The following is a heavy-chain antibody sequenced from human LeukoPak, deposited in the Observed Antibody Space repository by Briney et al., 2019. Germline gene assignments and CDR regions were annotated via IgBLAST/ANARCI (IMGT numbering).Heavy chain of an antibody. CDR2: ISSDGSIT. D-gene: IGHD3-22*01. Sequence: PGGSLRLSCAASGFAFSSYWMHWVRQAPGKGLVWVSGISSDGSITSYADSVRGRFTISRDNAKNTLYVQMNSLSAEDTAVYYCVRFGSSGHYYYFDYWGQGALVT. V-gene: IGHV3-74*01. J-gene: IGHJ4*02. CDR1: GFAFSSYW. CDR3: VRFGSSGHYYYFDY.